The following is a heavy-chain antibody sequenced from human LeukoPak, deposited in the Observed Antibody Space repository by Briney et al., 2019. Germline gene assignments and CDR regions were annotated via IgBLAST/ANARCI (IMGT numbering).Heavy chain of an antibody. CDR3: ARSGIYPHLVW. D-gene: IGHD1-26*01. Sequence: SETLSLTCAAYGGSFSGYYWSWIRQPPGKGLEWIGEINHSGSTNYNPSLKSRVIISVDTSKNQFSLKLSSVTAADTAVYYCARSGIYPHLVWWGQGTLVTVSS. CDR2: INHSGST. J-gene: IGHJ1*01. V-gene: IGHV4-34*01. CDR1: GGSFSGYY.